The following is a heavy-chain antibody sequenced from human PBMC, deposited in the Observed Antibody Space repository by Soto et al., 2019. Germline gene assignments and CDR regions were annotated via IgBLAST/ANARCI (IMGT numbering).Heavy chain of an antibody. CDR1: GFTFSNAW. V-gene: IGHV3-15*01. CDR2: IKSKTDGGTT. CDR3: TTDSSGWPYYFDY. D-gene: IGHD6-19*01. Sequence: PGGSLILSCAASGFTFSNAWMSWVRQAPGKGLEWVGRIKSKTDGGTTDYAAPVKGRFTISRDDSKNTLYLQMNSLKTEDTAVYYCTTDSSGWPYYFDYWGQGTLVTVSS. J-gene: IGHJ4*02.